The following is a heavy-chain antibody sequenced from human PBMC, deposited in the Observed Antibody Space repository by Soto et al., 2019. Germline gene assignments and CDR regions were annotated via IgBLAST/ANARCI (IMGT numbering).Heavy chain of an antibody. CDR2: MSYDGSHK. Sequence: QVQLVESGGGVVQPGRSLRLSCVASGFTFDSYAMHWVRQAPGKGLEWVALMSYDGSHKYYADSVKGRFAISGDNSRNTLYLQMNSLRTEDTALYYCARALPRGYFDHYFDYWGQGTLVTVSS. J-gene: IGHJ4*02. CDR3: ARALPRGYFDHYFDY. CDR1: GFTFDSYA. D-gene: IGHD3-9*01. V-gene: IGHV3-30*09.